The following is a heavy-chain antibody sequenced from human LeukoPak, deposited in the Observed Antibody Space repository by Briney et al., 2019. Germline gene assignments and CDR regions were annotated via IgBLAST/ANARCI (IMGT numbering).Heavy chain of an antibody. CDR3: ARERGYSSSWYEDY. J-gene: IGHJ4*02. CDR1: GYTFTSYG. V-gene: IGHV1-18*01. Sequence: ASVKVSCKASGYTFTSYGIIWVRQAPGQGLEWMGWISAYNGNTNYAQKLQGRVTMTTDTSTSTAYMELRSLRSDDTAVYYCARERGYSSSWYEDYWGQGTLVTVSS. D-gene: IGHD6-13*01. CDR2: ISAYNGNT.